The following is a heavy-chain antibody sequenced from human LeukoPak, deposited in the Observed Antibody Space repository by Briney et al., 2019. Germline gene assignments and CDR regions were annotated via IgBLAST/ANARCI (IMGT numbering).Heavy chain of an antibody. CDR3: ARAGYCGGDCYFWASSYYYYMDV. D-gene: IGHD2-21*02. Sequence: GGSLRLPCAASGFTFSSYWMHWVRQAPGKGLVWVSRINSDESSTSYADSVKGRFTISRDNAKNTLYLQMNSLRAEDTAVYYCARAGYCGGDCYFWASSYYYYMDVWGKGTTVTVSS. CDR2: INSDESST. V-gene: IGHV3-74*01. J-gene: IGHJ6*03. CDR1: GFTFSSYW.